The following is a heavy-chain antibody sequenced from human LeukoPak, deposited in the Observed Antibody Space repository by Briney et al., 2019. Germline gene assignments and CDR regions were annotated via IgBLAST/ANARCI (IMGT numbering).Heavy chain of an antibody. CDR1: GFTFSSYA. CDR2: ISSSGYNT. D-gene: IGHD5-24*01. J-gene: IGHJ4*02. V-gene: IGHV3-23*01. CDR3: ARGSMRMATAGLADY. Sequence: GGFLRLSCAASGFTFSSYAMSWVRQAPGKGLEWVSSISSSGYNTYYADSVKGRFTISRDNSKNTLYLQMNSLRAEDTAVYYCARGSMRMATAGLADYWGQGTLVTVSS.